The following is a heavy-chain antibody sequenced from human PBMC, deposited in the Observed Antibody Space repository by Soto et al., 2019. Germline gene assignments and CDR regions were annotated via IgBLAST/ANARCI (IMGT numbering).Heavy chain of an antibody. V-gene: IGHV1-69*13. D-gene: IGHD2-2*01. J-gene: IGHJ4*02. CDR1: GGTFSSYA. CDR3: ARDRKYCSSTSYYRADY. CDR2: IIPIFGTA. Sequence: SVKVSCKASGGTFSSYAISWVRQAPGQGLEWMGGIIPIFGTANYAQKFQGRVTITADESTSTAYMELSSLRSEDTAVYYCARDRKYCSSTSYYRADYWGQGTLVTVSS.